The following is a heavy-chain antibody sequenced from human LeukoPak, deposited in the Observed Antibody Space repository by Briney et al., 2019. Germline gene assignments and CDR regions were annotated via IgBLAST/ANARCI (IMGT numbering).Heavy chain of an antibody. CDR3: ARSHTQKEFCGGGRCYPTVWWFDP. J-gene: IGHJ5*02. Sequence: ASVKVSCKTSGYTFINNDINWVRQAPGQGLEWMAWIDPKNGNRGYAQNFQGRVTMTTDISINTAYLELSGLRSEDTAVYYCARSHTQKEFCGGGRCYPTVWWFDPWGQGTLVTVSS. D-gene: IGHD2-15*01. V-gene: IGHV1-8*01. CDR2: IDPKNGNR. CDR1: GYTFINND.